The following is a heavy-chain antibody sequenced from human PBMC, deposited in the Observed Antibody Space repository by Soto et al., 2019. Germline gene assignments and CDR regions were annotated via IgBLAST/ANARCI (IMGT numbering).Heavy chain of an antibody. J-gene: IGHJ4*02. V-gene: IGHV3-15*07. CDR2: IKSKTDGGTT. Sequence: TGGFLRLSCAASGFTFSNAWMNWVRQAPGKGLEWVGRIKSKTDGGTTDYAAPVKGRFTISRDDSKNTLYLQMNSLKTEDTAVYYCTVGYCSGGSCYDDSHYWGQGTLVTVSS. CDR1: GFTFSNAW. D-gene: IGHD2-15*01. CDR3: TVGYCSGGSCYDDSHY.